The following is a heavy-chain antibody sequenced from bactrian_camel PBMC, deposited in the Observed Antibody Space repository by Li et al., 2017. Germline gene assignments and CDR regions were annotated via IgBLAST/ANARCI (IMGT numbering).Heavy chain of an antibody. CDR2: ILGDGSKT. V-gene: IGHV3-2*01. CDR1: GFTRDDYD. Sequence: VQLVESGGGSVQAGGSLNLSCTASGFTRDDYDMGWYRQAPGKGLECVSSILGDGSKTYYAASVKGRSTISRDNANKLVHLQMNSLKSDDTGLYFCVTGNGAYWGQGTQVTVS. J-gene: IGHJ4*01. CDR3: VTGNGAY. D-gene: IGHD7*01.